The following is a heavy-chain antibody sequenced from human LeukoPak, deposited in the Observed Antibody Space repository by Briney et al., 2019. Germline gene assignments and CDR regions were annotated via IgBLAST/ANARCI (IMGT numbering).Heavy chain of an antibody. CDR2: IRCGGSNK. V-gene: IGHV3-30*02. J-gene: IGHJ4*02. D-gene: IGHD4-23*01. CDR3: AYDFQWAERWAPTYYFDY. CDR1: GFTFSSYD. Sequence: PGGSLRLSCAASGFTFSSYDMHWVRQAPGKGLEGVAYIRCGGSNKYYANSVKGRFTVSRDNAKNTLYLQMNSLRAEDTSVYYCAYDFQWAERWAPTYYFDYWGQGTLVTVSS.